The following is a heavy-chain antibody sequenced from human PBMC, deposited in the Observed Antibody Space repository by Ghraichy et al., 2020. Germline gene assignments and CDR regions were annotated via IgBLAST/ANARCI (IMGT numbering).Heavy chain of an antibody. CDR1: GFSLSTSGMC. CDR3: ARVMVRGVINYYGMDV. Sequence: SGPTLVKPTQTLTLTCTFSGFSLSTSGMCVSWIRQPPGKALEWLARIDWDDDKYYSTSLKTRLTISKDTSKNQVVLTMTNMDPVDTATYYCARVMVRGVINYYGMDVWGQGTTVTVSS. V-gene: IGHV2-70*11. J-gene: IGHJ6*02. D-gene: IGHD3-10*01. CDR2: IDWDDDK.